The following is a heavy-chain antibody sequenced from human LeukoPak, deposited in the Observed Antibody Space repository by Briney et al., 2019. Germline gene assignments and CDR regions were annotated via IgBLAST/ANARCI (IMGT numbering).Heavy chain of an antibody. CDR1: GGSFSDNY. J-gene: IGHJ5*02. V-gene: IGHV4-34*01. D-gene: IGHD5-18*01. CDR2: INHSGTT. Sequence: SETLSLTCAVNGGSFSDNYWTWIRQPPGKGLEWSGQINHSGTTNYNPSLKSRVTILVDTSKDQFSLKLSSVTAADTAVYYCTRVDTAMSAFDPWGQGTLVTVSS. CDR3: TRVDTAMSAFDP.